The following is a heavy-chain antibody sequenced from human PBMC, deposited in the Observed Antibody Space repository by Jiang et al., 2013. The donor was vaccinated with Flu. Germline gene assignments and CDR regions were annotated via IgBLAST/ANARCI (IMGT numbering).Heavy chain of an antibody. D-gene: IGHD5-12*01. CDR1: GYIFTSYV. J-gene: IGHJ4*02. CDR3: ARRGFSGYDEFDY. V-gene: IGHV1-3*01. CDR2: INGGNGNT. Sequence: KPGASVKVSCKASGYIFTSYVMHWVRQAPGQRLEWMGWINGGNGNTEYSQKFQGRVAMTRDAPASTAYMELSSLRSEDTAVYYCARRGFSGYDEFDYWGQGTLVTVSS.